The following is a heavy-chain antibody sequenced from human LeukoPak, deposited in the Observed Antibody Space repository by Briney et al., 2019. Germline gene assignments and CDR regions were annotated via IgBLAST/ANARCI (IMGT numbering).Heavy chain of an antibody. D-gene: IGHD5-18*01. J-gene: IGHJ4*02. Sequence: SDTLSLTCTFSWGSISRSKYYWGWIRQPPINGLKWMGRNYYSGSTYYNPSLKRRVTISEYTYNNQNNMNLSCLTAADTDIDFCVSLVDTAMIKTMFDYWGQGTLVTVYS. V-gene: IGHV4-39*06. CDR1: WGSISRSKYY. CDR2: NYYSGST. CDR3: VSLVDTAMIKTMFDY.